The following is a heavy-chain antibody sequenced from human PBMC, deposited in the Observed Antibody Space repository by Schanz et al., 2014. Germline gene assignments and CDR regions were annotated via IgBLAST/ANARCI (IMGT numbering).Heavy chain of an antibody. D-gene: IGHD2-2*01. CDR1: GFTFSTYC. CDR3: IRGDIMVVPVAHF. CDR2: IKQDESER. J-gene: IGHJ4*02. Sequence: EVQLVESEGGLVQPGGSLRLSCAASGFTFSTYCMSWVRQAPGKGLEWVANIKQDESERSYVDSVKGRFTISRDNSKNTLYLQMNSLRAEDTAVYYCIRGDIMVVPVAHFWGQGILVTVSS. V-gene: IGHV3-7*01.